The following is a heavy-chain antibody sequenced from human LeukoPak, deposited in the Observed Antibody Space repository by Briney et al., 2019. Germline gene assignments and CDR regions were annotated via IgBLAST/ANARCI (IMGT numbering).Heavy chain of an antibody. V-gene: IGHV3-48*04. CDR1: VFTFSSYI. CDR2: ISSSSSTI. J-gene: IGHJ5*02. D-gene: IGHD1-26*01. CDR3: ARSYSGSPRNWFDP. Sequence: PGGALRLSCAASVFTFSSYIMSWVRQAPGKGLEWVSYISSSSSTIYYADSVKGRFTISRDNAKNSLYLQMNSLRAEDTAVYYCARSYSGSPRNWFDPWGQGTLVTVSS.